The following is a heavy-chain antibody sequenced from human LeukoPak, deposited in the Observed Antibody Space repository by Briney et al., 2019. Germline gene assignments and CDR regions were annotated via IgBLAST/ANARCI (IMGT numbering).Heavy chain of an antibody. CDR3: AREEYDFWSGYHNWFDP. Sequence: SETLSLTCTVSGGSVNSGSYYWNWIRQHPGKGLEWIGYIYYSGSTYYNPSLKSRVTISVDTSKNQFSLKLSSVTAADTAVYYCAREEYDFWSGYHNWFDPWGQGTLVTVSS. D-gene: IGHD3-3*01. CDR2: IYYSGST. CDR1: GGSVNSGSYY. J-gene: IGHJ5*02. V-gene: IGHV4-31*03.